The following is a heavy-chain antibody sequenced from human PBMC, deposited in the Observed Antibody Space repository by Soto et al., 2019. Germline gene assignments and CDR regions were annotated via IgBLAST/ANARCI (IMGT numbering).Heavy chain of an antibody. Sequence: GGSLRLSCAASGFTFSSDSMNWVRRAPGKGLEWVSSISSSSSYIYYADSVKGRFTISRDNAKNSLYLQMNSLRAEDTAVYYCARDPTFSDYGFDYWGQGTLVTVSS. J-gene: IGHJ4*02. CDR2: ISSSSSYI. D-gene: IGHD4-17*01. V-gene: IGHV3-21*01. CDR3: ARDPTFSDYGFDY. CDR1: GFTFSSDS.